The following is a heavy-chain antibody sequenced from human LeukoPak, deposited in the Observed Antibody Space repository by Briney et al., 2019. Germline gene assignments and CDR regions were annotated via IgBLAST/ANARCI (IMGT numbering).Heavy chain of an antibody. CDR1: GFSFSSYS. CDR3: ARLGYSYGHTYFDY. CDR2: ISSSSSTI. V-gene: IGHV3-48*01. Sequence: PGGSLRLSCAASGFSFSSYSMNWVRQAPGKGLEWVSYISSSSSTIYYVDPVKGRFTISRDNAKNSLYLQMNSLRAEDTAVYYCARLGYSYGHTYFDYWGQGTLVTVSS. D-gene: IGHD5-18*01. J-gene: IGHJ4*02.